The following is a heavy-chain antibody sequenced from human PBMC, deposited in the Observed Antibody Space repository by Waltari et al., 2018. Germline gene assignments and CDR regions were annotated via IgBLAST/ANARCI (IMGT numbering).Heavy chain of an antibody. CDR1: GGSFSGYY. CDR2: INHSGST. V-gene: IGHV4-34*01. Sequence: QVQLQQWGAGLLKPSETLSLTCAVYGGSFSGYYGSWIRKPPGKGLEGIGEINHSGSTNYNPSLKSRVTISVDTSKNQFSLKLSSVTAADTAVYYCARTNFVYDYVWGSYRYFDYWGQGTLVTVSS. D-gene: IGHD3-16*02. J-gene: IGHJ4*02. CDR3: ARTNFVYDYVWGSYRYFDY.